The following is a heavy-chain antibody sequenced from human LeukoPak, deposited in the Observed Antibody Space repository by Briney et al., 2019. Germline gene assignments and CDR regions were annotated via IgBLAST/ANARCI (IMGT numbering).Heavy chain of an antibody. CDR3: ARESEFGELS. CDR2: INHSGST. V-gene: IGHV4-34*01. CDR1: GGSFSGYY. J-gene: IGHJ5*02. D-gene: IGHD3-10*01. Sequence: PSETLSLTCAVYGGSFSGYYWSWIRQPPGKGLEWIGEINHSGSTNYNPSLKSRVTISVDTSKNQFSLKLSSVTAADTAVYYCARESEFGELSWGQGTLVTVSS.